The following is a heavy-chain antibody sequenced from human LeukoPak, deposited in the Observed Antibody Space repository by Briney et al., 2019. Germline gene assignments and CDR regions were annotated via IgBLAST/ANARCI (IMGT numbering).Heavy chain of an antibody. V-gene: IGHV1-24*01. CDR2: FDPEDGET. J-gene: IGHJ1*01. CDR3: ATQLLSNQYFQH. CDR1: GYTLTELS. D-gene: IGHD2-2*01. Sequence: ASVKVSCKVSGYTLTELSMHWVRQAPGKGLEWMGGFDPEDGETIYAQKFQGRVTMTEDTSTDTAYMELSSLRSEDTAVYYCATQLLSNQYFQHWGQGTLVTVSS.